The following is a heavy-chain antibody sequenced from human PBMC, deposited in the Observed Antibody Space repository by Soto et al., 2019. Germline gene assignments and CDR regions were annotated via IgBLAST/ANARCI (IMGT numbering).Heavy chain of an antibody. CDR3: AKGQHCSSTSCYFYHYGMDV. V-gene: IGHV3-30*18. J-gene: IGHJ6*02. D-gene: IGHD2-2*01. CDR1: GFTFSTYG. CDR2: ISYDGKNK. Sequence: QVQLVESGGGVVQPGRSLRLSCEASGFTFSTYGMHWVRQAPGKGLEWVAVISYDGKNKYYADSVKGRLTISRDNSKNTVYLQMSRLRGEDTAVYYCAKGQHCSSTSCYFYHYGMDVWGQGTTVAVSS.